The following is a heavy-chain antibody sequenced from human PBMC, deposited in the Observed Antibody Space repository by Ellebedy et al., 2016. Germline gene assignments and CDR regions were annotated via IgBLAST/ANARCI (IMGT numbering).Heavy chain of an antibody. V-gene: IGHV3-23*01. Sequence: GESLKISCAASGFTFSSLAMTWVRQAPGKGLEWVSDLSASGDTTYYADSVKGRFTVSRDNSKNTLYLQMNSLRAEDTAVYYCARAPKDLYSSYWYPADYWGQGTLVTVSS. CDR2: LSASGDTT. CDR1: GFTFSSLA. CDR3: ARAPKDLYSSYWYPADY. J-gene: IGHJ4*02. D-gene: IGHD6-19*01.